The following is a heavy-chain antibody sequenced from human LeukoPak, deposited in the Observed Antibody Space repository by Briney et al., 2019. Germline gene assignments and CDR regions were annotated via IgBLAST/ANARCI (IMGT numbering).Heavy chain of an antibody. D-gene: IGHD3-22*01. CDR3: ARDRRWLVDY. Sequence: GGSLRLSCAASGFTFSSYGMHWVRQAPGKGLEWGAVLWYDGSNKYYADSVKGRFTISRDNSKNTLYLQMNSLRAEDTAVYYCARDRRWLVDYWGQGTLVTVSS. CDR2: LWYDGSNK. J-gene: IGHJ4*02. CDR1: GFTFSSYG. V-gene: IGHV3-33*01.